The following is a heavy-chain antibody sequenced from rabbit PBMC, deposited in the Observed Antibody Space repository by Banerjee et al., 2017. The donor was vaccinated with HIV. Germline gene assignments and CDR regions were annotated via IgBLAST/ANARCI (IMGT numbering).Heavy chain of an antibody. CDR3: ARGLVAGVLDL. Sequence: QSLEESGGDLVKPGASLTLTCTASGFSFSGSYYMCWVRQAPGKGLEWIACVYVGSSGSTYYANWAKGRFTISKTSSTTMTLQMTSLTAADTATYFCARGLVAGVLDLWGPGTLVTVS. V-gene: IGHV1S40*01. J-gene: IGHJ6*01. CDR2: VYVGSSGST. CDR1: GFSFSGSYY. D-gene: IGHD3-3*01.